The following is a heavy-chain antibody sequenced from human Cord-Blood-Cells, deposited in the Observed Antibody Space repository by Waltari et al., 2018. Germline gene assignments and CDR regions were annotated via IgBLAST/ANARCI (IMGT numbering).Heavy chain of an antibody. CDR1: GFTFISNY. J-gene: IGHJ4*02. Sequence: EVQLVESGGGLIQPGGSLRLSCAASGFTFISNYMIWVAQAPGKGLEWVSVIYSGGSTYYADFVKGRFTISRDNSKNTLYLQMNSLRAEDTAVYYCARDVHDSSGYYPHWGQGTLVTVSS. D-gene: IGHD3-22*01. CDR2: IYSGGST. CDR3: ARDVHDSSGYYPH. V-gene: IGHV3-53*01.